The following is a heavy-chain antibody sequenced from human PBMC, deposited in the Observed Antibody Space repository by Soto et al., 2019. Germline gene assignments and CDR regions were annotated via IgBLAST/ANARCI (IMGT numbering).Heavy chain of an antibody. CDR1: GFTFRSYA. Sequence: GGSLRLSCAASGFTFRSYAVSWVRQAPGKGLEWVSGISGSGIGTHHADSVKGRFTVSRDNSKNTLYLQMNSLRAEDTAVYNCAKEPVGPDWYFDLWGRGTLDIVSS. J-gene: IGHJ2*01. CDR3: AKEPVGPDWYFDL. V-gene: IGHV3-23*01. CDR2: ISGSGIGT.